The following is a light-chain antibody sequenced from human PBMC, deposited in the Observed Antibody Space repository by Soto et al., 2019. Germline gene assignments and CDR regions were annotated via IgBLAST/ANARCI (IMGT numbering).Light chain of an antibody. CDR1: QSISTW. V-gene: IGKV1-5*01. Sequence: DIQMTQSPSTLSASVGDRVTITCRASQSISTWLAWYQQKPGKAPKLLIYDASSLQSGVPSRFSGHGSGTDFTLNISSLQPDDFATYYCQQYNSYPLTFGGG. CDR3: QQYNSYPLT. CDR2: DAS. J-gene: IGKJ4*01.